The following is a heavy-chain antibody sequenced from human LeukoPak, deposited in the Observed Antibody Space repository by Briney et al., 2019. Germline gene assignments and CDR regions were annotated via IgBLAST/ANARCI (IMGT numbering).Heavy chain of an antibody. Sequence: PGGSLRLSCAASGFTFSTYSMNWVLQAPGKGLEWVSYISGSSTFIYYADSVKGRFTISRDNAKNSLYLQMNSLRAEDTAVYYCARKGSGWAVDYWGQGTLVTVSS. CDR3: ARKGSGWAVDY. V-gene: IGHV3-21*05. CDR1: GFTFSTYS. CDR2: ISGSSTFI. D-gene: IGHD6-19*01. J-gene: IGHJ4*02.